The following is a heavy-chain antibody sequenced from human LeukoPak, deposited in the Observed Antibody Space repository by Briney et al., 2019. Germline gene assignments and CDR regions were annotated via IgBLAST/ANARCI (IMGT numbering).Heavy chain of an antibody. CDR2: IYSGGST. J-gene: IGHJ4*02. Sequence: GGSLRLSCAASGLTVSSNYMSWVRQAPGKGLEWVSVIYSGGSTYYADSVKGRFTISRDNSKNTLYLQMNSLRAEDTAVYYCARDWGIQVWFEYWGQGTLVTGSS. CDR3: ARDWGIQVWFEY. D-gene: IGHD5-18*01. V-gene: IGHV3-66*01. CDR1: GLTVSSNY.